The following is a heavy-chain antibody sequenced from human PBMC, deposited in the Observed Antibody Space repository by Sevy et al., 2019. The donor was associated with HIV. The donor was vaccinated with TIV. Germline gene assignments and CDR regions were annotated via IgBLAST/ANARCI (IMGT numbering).Heavy chain of an antibody. CDR3: ASLHLGYCSGGSCYHFDY. V-gene: IGHV4-39*01. CDR1: GGSISSSSYY. Sequence: SETLSLTCTVSGGSISSSSYYWGWIRQPPGKGLEWIGSIYYSGSTYYNPSLKSRVTISVDTSKNQFALKLSSVTAADTAVYYWASLHLGYCSGGSCYHFDYWGQRTLVTVSS. CDR2: IYYSGST. D-gene: IGHD2-15*01. J-gene: IGHJ4*02.